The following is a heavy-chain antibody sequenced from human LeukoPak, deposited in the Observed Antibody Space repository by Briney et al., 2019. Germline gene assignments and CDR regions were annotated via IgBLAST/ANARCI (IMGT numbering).Heavy chain of an antibody. Sequence: GGSLRLSCAASGFTFSNYWMSWVRQAPGKGLEWVSYISGSGNAKHYTDSVKGRFTISRDNAKNALYLQMNSLRAEDTAVYFCARDYLYAFDYWGQGTLVTVSS. V-gene: IGHV3-48*01. CDR2: ISGSGNAK. D-gene: IGHD2-2*01. J-gene: IGHJ4*02. CDR3: ARDYLYAFDY. CDR1: GFTFSNYW.